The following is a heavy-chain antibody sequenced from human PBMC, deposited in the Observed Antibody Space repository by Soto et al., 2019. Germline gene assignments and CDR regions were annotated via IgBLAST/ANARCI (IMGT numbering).Heavy chain of an antibody. D-gene: IGHD1-26*01. Sequence: ASVKVPCKASGYTFTSYGISWVRQAPGQGLEWMGWISAYNGNTNYAQKLQGRVTMTTDTSTSTAYMELRSLRSDDTAVYYCARSIVGATYYYYYGMDVWGQGTTVTVSS. CDR2: ISAYNGNT. J-gene: IGHJ6*02. V-gene: IGHV1-18*01. CDR3: ARSIVGATYYYYYGMDV. CDR1: GYTFTSYG.